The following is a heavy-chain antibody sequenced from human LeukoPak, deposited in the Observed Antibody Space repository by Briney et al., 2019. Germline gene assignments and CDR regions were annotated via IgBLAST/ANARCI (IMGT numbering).Heavy chain of an antibody. CDR2: IYTSGST. D-gene: IGHD3-22*01. CDR1: GGSISSGSYY. Sequence: PSETLSLTCTVSGGSISSGSYYWSWIRQPAGKGLEWIGRIYTSGSTNYNPSLKSRVTISVDTSKNQFSLKLSSVTAADTAVHYCARGKGAYDSSGYWGYYFDYWGQGTLVTVSS. J-gene: IGHJ4*02. V-gene: IGHV4-61*02. CDR3: ARGKGAYDSSGYWGYYFDY.